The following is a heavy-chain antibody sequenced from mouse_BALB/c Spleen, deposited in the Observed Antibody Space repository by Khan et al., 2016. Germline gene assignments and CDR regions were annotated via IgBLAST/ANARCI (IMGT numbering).Heavy chain of an antibody. CDR2: INTCSGTT. CDR1: GYTFTNYG. V-gene: IGHV9-3-1*01. Sequence: QIQLVQSGPELKKPGKTVKISCKASGYTFTNYGMNWVKQAPGKGLKWMGWINTCSGTTTYDDDFKGRFAFSLETSANTAYLQFNNLKNADTATYFCARDRYYSGSSRYFDVWGAGTTVTVSS. J-gene: IGHJ1*01. D-gene: IGHD1-1*01. CDR3: ARDRYYSGSSRYFDV.